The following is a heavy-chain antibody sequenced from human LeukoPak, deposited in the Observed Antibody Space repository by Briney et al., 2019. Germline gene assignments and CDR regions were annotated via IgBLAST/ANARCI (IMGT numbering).Heavy chain of an antibody. V-gene: IGHV3-23*01. J-gene: IGHJ4*02. CDR3: AKGREYSSGWDH. D-gene: IGHD6-19*01. CDR2: ISGSGGST. CDR1: GFTFSGYA. Sequence: GGSLRLSCAASGFTFSGYAMSWVRQAPGKGLEWVSAISGSGGSTYYADSVKGRFTISRDNSKNTLYLQMNSLRAEDTAVYYCAKGREYSSGWDHWGQGTLVTVSS.